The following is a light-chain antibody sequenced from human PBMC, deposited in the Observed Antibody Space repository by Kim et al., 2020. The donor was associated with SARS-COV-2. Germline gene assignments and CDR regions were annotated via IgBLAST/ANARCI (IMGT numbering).Light chain of an antibody. J-gene: IGKJ1*01. CDR3: LQYNNWPRT. V-gene: IGKV3-15*01. Sequence: EIVMTQSPAILSVSPGERATLSCRASQSVSHNLAWYQQKRGQTPRLLISGASARATGVPDRFSGGGSGTEFTLTISSLQSEDFAVYYCLQYNNWPRTFGQGTKL. CDR1: QSVSHN. CDR2: GAS.